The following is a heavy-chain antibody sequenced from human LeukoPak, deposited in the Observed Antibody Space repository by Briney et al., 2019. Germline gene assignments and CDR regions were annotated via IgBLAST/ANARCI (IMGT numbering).Heavy chain of an antibody. V-gene: IGHV3-30*04. D-gene: IGHD1-26*01. CDR2: ISYDGSNK. Sequence: GGSLRLSCAASGVTFSSYAMHWVRQAPGKGLEWVAVISYDGSNKYYADSVKGRFTISRDNSKNTLYLQMNSLRAEDTAVYYCAREGIVGATTRYYYYGMDVWDQGTTVTVSS. CDR1: GVTFSSYA. J-gene: IGHJ6*02. CDR3: AREGIVGATTRYYYYGMDV.